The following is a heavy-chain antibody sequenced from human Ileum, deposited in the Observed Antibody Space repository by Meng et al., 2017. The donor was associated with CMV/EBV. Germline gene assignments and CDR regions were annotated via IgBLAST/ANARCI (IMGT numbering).Heavy chain of an antibody. J-gene: IGHJ5*02. Sequence: RASGGTFSSYAISWVRQAPGQGLEWMGRIIPIFGTANYAQKFQGRVTITTDESTSTAYMELSSLRSEDTAVYYCARSRLRLYNWFDPWGQGTLVTVSS. CDR2: IIPIFGTA. V-gene: IGHV1-69*05. D-gene: IGHD4-17*01. CDR3: ARSRLRLYNWFDP. CDR1: GGTFSSYA.